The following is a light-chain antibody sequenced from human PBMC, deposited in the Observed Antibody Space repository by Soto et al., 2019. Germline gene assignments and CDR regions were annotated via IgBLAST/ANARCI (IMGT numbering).Light chain of an antibody. Sequence: DIQMTQSPSGLFGSVGERVTIACRVSQTISSWLAWYQQKPGTPPHLLIYDASSLESGPPSRFSGSGSGTEFTLTISRLQPDDFATYYRQPYNSYWTFGQGTKLDIK. CDR2: DAS. CDR1: QTISSW. CDR3: QPYNSYWT. J-gene: IGKJ1*01. V-gene: IGKV1-5*01.